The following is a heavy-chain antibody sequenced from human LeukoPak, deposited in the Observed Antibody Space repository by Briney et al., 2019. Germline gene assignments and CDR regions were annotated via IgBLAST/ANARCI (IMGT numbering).Heavy chain of an antibody. CDR1: GGSISSYY. D-gene: IGHD6-13*01. Sequence: SETLSLTCTVSGGSISSYYWSWIRQPPGKGLEWIGYTYFSGSTNYNPSLKSRVTISVDTSRNQFSLQLSSVTAADTAVYYCARTSHPHGSSWLFDYWGQGTLVTVSS. CDR2: TYFSGST. J-gene: IGHJ4*02. V-gene: IGHV4-59*01. CDR3: ARTSHPHGSSWLFDY.